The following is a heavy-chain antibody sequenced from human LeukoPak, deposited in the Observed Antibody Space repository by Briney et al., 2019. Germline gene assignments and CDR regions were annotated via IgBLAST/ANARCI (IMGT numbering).Heavy chain of an antibody. J-gene: IGHJ6*03. V-gene: IGHV4-59*01. Sequence: KPSETLSLTCTVSGGSISSYYWSWIRQPPGKGLEWSGYIYYSGSTNYNPSLKSRVPISVDTSKNQFSLKLSSVTAADTAVYYCARFVDSSPNYYYYYYMDVWGKGTTVTVSS. CDR3: ARFVDSSPNYYYYYYMDV. D-gene: IGHD6-13*01. CDR2: IYYSGST. CDR1: GGSISSYY.